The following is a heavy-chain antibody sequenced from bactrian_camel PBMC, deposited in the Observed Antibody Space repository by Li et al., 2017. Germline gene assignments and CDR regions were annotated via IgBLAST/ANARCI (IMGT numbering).Heavy chain of an antibody. CDR3: GAGGSLYDLQRARPKY. J-gene: IGHJ4*01. V-gene: IGHV3S26*01. Sequence: HVQLVESGGGSVQAGGSLRLSCAASGLTDSSYCLGWFRQYPEREREGLATIDSDGGITNYGDFVKGRFTISKDKAQNTLFLQMNSLKPEDTAVYYCGAGGSLYDLQRARPKYWGHGTQVTVS. CDR2: IDSDGGIT. D-gene: IGHD4*01. CDR1: GLTDSSYC.